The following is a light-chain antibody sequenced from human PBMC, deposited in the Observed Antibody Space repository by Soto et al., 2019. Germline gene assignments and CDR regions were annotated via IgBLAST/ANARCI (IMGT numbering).Light chain of an antibody. CDR1: QRISTW. V-gene: IGKV1-5*01. CDR2: DAS. Sequence: DIQRTQSKSTLSAAVGDGVTITCRASQRISTWLAWYQQKPGKAPKFLISDASSLETGVPSRFSGSGSGTEFTLTINSLQPDDFATYSCQQYKSFWTFGPGTRWIS. CDR3: QQYKSFWT. J-gene: IGKJ1*01.